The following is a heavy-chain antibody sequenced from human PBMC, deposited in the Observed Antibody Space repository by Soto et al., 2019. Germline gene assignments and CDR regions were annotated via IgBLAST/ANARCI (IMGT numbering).Heavy chain of an antibody. V-gene: IGHV3-21*01. CDR2: ISSSSSYI. D-gene: IGHD3-22*01. CDR1: GFTFSSYS. Sequence: EVQLVESGGGLVKPGGSLRLSCAASGFTFSSYSMNWVRKAPGKGLEWVSSISSSSSYIYYADSVKGRFTISRDNAKNSLYLQMNSLRAEDTAVYYCARGPFRGDDSSGYLYYFDYWGQGTLVTVSS. CDR3: ARGPFRGDDSSGYLYYFDY. J-gene: IGHJ4*02.